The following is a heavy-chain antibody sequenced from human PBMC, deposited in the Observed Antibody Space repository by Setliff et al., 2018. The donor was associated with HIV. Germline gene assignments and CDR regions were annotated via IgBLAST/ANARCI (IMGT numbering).Heavy chain of an antibody. CDR2: INHSGST. J-gene: IGHJ6*03. CDR1: GGSFSGYY. V-gene: IGHV4-34*01. CDR3: ARGRGYSGYYYYYYYMDV. Sequence: SETLSLTCAVYGGSFSGYYWSWIRQPPGKGLEWIGEINHSGSTNYNPSLKSRVTISVDTSKNQFSLKLSSVTAADTAVHYCARGRGYSGYYYYYYYMDVWGKGTTVTVSS. D-gene: IGHD5-12*01.